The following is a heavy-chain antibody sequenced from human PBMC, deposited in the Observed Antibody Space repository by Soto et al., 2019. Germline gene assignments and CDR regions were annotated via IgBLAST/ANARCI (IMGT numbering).Heavy chain of an antibody. V-gene: IGHV1-46*01. CDR3: ASPHGSGSDYVFAFDI. D-gene: IGHD1-26*01. J-gene: IGHJ3*02. CDR2: INPSGGST. Sequence: ASVKVSCKASGYTFTSYYMHWVRQAPGQGLEWMGIINPSGGSTSYAQKFQGRVTMTRDTSTSTVYMELSSLRSEDTVVYYCASPHGSGSDYVFAFDIWGQGTMVTVSS. CDR1: GYTFTSYY.